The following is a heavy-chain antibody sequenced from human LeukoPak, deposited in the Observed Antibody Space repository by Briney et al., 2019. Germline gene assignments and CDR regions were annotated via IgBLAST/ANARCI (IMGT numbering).Heavy chain of an antibody. CDR2: IVVGSGNT. CDR1: GFTFTSSA. D-gene: IGHD2-2*01. CDR3: AAAGYCNSTSCYGGDRFDY. V-gene: IGHV1-58*01. Sequence: SVKVSCKASGFTFTSSAVQWVRQARGQRLEWIGWIVVGSGNTNYAQKFQERVTITRDMSTSTAYMELSSLRSEDTAVYYCAAAGYCNSTSCYGGDRFDYWGQGTLVTVSS. J-gene: IGHJ4*02.